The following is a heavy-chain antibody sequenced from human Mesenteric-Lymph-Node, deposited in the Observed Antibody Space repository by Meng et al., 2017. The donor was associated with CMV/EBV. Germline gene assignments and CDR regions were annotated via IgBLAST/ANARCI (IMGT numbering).Heavy chain of an antibody. D-gene: IGHD2-2*01. J-gene: IGHJ4*02. CDR2: IYYSGST. V-gene: IGHV4-39*01. Sequence: CYVSGDSIISTTYYWGWIRQSPGKGLEWMGSIYYSGSTSYKPSLKSRVTISVDTSKNQFSLKLTSVTAADTAVYYCARHKDVPALPDLWGQGTLVTVSS. CDR1: GDSIISTTYY. CDR3: ARHKDVPALPDL.